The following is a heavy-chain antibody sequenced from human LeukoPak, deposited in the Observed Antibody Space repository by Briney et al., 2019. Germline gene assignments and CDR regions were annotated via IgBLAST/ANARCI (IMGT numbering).Heavy chain of an antibody. D-gene: IGHD6-19*01. V-gene: IGHV1-18*04. Sequence: VASVKVSCKASGYTFTSYGISWVRQAPGQGLEWMGWISAYNGNTNYAQKLQGRVTMTTDTSTSTAYMELRSMRSDDTAVSYCARDLVPKYSSGWLASGYWGQGTLVTVSS. CDR3: ARDLVPKYSSGWLASGY. CDR2: ISAYNGNT. J-gene: IGHJ4*02. CDR1: GYTFTSYG.